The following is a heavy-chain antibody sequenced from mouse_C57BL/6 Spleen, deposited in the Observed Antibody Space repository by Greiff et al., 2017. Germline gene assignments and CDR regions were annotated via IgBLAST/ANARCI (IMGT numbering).Heavy chain of an antibody. CDR2: IYPGDGDT. V-gene: IGHV1-80*01. CDR3: ARSYYGYPWFAY. CDR1: GFAFSSYA. J-gene: IGHJ3*01. Sequence: VQLLQSGAGLVKPGASVKISCTASGFAFSSYAMTWVQQRPGKGLEWIGPIYPGDGDTNYHGKFKGQVTLTADKSSSTAYMQLSNLTSEDSAVYFCARSYYGYPWFAYWGKGTLVTVSA. D-gene: IGHD2-9*01.